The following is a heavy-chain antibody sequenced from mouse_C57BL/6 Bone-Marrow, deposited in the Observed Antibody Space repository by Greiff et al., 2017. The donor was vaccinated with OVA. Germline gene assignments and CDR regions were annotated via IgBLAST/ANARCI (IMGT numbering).Heavy chain of an antibody. V-gene: IGHV1-55*01. J-gene: IGHJ2*01. CDR1: GYTFTSYW. CDR3: ALYYGSREGFDY. CDR2: IYPGSGST. D-gene: IGHD1-1*01. Sequence: QVQLQQPGAELVKPGASVKMSCKASGYTFTSYWITWVKQRPGQGLEWIGDIYPGSGSTNYNEKFKSKATLTVDTSSSPAYMQLSSLTSEDSAVYYCALYYGSREGFDYWGQGTTLTVSS.